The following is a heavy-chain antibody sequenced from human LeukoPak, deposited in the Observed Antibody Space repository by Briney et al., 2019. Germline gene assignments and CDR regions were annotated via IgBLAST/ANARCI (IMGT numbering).Heavy chain of an antibody. CDR1: GGSFSGYY. V-gene: IGHV4-34*01. D-gene: IGHD3-3*01. J-gene: IGHJ4*02. Sequence: SETLSLTCAVYGGSFSGYYWSWIRQPPGKGLEWIGEINHSRSTNYNPSLKSRVTISVDTSKNQFSLKLSSVTAADTAVYYCARSYDFWSGYSIDYWGQGTLVTVSS. CDR3: ARSYDFWSGYSIDY. CDR2: INHSRST.